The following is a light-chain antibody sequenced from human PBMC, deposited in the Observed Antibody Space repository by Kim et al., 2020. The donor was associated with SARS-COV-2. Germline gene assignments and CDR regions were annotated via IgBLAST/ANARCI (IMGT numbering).Light chain of an antibody. CDR3: NSRDSSGHLVV. Sequence: ALGQTVRISCQGDGLRIYSASWYQQKPGQAPILVIYDDTNGASGIPDRVSGSRSGNTAALTITGAQAADEADYYCNSRDSSGHLVVFGGGTQLTVL. V-gene: IGLV3-19*01. CDR2: DDT. CDR1: GLRIYS. J-gene: IGLJ2*01.